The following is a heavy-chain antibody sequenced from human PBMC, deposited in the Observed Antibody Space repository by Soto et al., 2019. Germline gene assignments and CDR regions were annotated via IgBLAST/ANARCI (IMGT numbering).Heavy chain of an antibody. D-gene: IGHD3-22*01. Sequence: SVKVSCKASGGTFSSYAISWVRQAPGQGLEWMGGIIPIFGTANYAQKFQGRVTITADESTRTAYMELSSLRSEDTAVYYCAKYYYDRSGYYSDYCYGMDVWGQGTPVTVSS. CDR3: AKYYYDRSGYYSDYCYGMDV. J-gene: IGHJ6*02. V-gene: IGHV1-69*13. CDR2: IIPIFGTA. CDR1: GGTFSSYA.